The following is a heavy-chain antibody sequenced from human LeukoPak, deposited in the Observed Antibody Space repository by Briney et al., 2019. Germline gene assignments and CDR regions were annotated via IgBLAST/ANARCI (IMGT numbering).Heavy chain of an antibody. Sequence: SETLSLTCTVSGGSMINSHYWDRIRQSPGKGLEWIGSIYYSGSTYYNPSLKSRVTISVDTSKSQFSLELRSMTAADTAIYYCARNMTAVSRLDVFDIWGPGTMVTVSS. CDR2: IYYSGST. CDR3: ARNMTAVSRLDVFDI. D-gene: IGHD4-17*01. J-gene: IGHJ3*02. CDR1: GGSMINSHY. V-gene: IGHV4-39*01.